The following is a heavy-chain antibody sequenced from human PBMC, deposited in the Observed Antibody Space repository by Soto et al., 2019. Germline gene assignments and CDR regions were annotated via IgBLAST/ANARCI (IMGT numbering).Heavy chain of an antibody. CDR3: ARSRNGAVADSFDF. CDR2: ISKDGNSK. V-gene: IGHV3-30*04. CDR1: GFIFSGYA. D-gene: IGHD2-8*01. Sequence: GSLRLSCAPPGFIFSGYAIHWVRKPPGKGLEWRAVISKDGNSKYYLDSVKGRFTISRDNTKNTVHLEMNSLRDEDTALYYCARSRNGAVADSFDFWGQGTLVTVSS. J-gene: IGHJ4*02.